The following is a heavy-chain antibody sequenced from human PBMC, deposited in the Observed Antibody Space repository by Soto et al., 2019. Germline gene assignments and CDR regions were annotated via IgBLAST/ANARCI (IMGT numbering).Heavy chain of an antibody. CDR2: INPSGGST. CDR3: ARDIEAAGHYNWLDP. J-gene: IGHJ5*02. Sequence: ASVKVSCKASGYTFTSYYMHWVRQAPGQGLEWMGIINPSGGSTSYAQKFQGRVTMTRDTSTSTVYMELSSLRSEDTAVYYCARDIEAAGHYNWLDPWGQGTLVTVYS. V-gene: IGHV1-46*01. D-gene: IGHD6-13*01. CDR1: GYTFTSYY.